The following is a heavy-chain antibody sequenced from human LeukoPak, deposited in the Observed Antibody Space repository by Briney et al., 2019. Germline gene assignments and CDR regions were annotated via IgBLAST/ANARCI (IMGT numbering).Heavy chain of an antibody. CDR3: ARVQGHPPNGLDI. J-gene: IGHJ3*02. CDR1: GFRFSRYA. Sequence: GGSLRLSCVGSGFRFSRYAMSWVRQAPGKGLEWVATIHYIRDGPYYADSVEGRFTISRDNAKNTLYLQMNSLRAEDTAVYYCARVQGHPPNGLDIWGQGTMVTVSS. CDR2: IHYIRDGP. V-gene: IGHV3-23*01. D-gene: IGHD2-8*01.